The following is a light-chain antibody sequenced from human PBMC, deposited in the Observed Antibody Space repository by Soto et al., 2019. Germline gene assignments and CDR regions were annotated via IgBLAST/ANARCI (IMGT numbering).Light chain of an antibody. Sequence: QSALTQPASVFGSPGQSITISCTGTSSDVGDYNYVSWYQQHPGKAPKLMIYEVSNGPSGVSNRFSGSKSGNTASLTISGLQAEDEADYYCSSYTSSNTWVFGGGTKVTVL. V-gene: IGLV2-14*01. CDR1: SSDVGDYNY. CDR2: EVS. J-gene: IGLJ3*02. CDR3: SSYTSSNTWV.